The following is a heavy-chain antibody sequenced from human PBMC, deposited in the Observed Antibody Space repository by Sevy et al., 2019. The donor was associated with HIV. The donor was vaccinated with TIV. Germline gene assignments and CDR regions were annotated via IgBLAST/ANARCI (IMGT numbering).Heavy chain of an antibody. J-gene: IGHJ4*02. CDR2: ISAYNGNT. Sequence: ASVKVSCKASGYTFTSYGISWVRQAPGQGLEWMGWISAYNGNTNYAQKLQGRVTMTTDTSTSTAYMELRSLRSDDTAVYYCARDYGHYYGSGSYYYFDYWGQGTLVTVSS. CDR3: ARDYGHYYGSGSYYYFDY. V-gene: IGHV1-18*01. D-gene: IGHD3-10*01. CDR1: GYTFTSYG.